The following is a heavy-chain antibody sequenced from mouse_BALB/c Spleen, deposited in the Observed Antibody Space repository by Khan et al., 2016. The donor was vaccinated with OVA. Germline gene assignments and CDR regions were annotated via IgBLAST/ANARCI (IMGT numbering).Heavy chain of an antibody. CDR3: VKQNYGTLYAMDD. CDR2: IWGDGST. CDR1: GFSLTSYG. Sequence: QVQLKESGPGLVAPSQSLSITCTVSGFSLTSYGVNWVRQPPGKGLEWLGVIWGDGSTNYHSALISRLSISKDNSKSPVFFTLNSLQTADTATYYGVKQNYGTLYAMDDWGQGTAVTVSS. D-gene: IGHD2-1*01. V-gene: IGHV2-3*01. J-gene: IGHJ4*01.